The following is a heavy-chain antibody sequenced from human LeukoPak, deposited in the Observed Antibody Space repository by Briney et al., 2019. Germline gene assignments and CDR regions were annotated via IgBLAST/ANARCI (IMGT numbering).Heavy chain of an antibody. Sequence: GSLRLSCAASGFTFSSYAIHWVRQAPGKGLEWVAIISYDGTNKYYADSVRGRFTISRDNSKNTLYLQMNSLRAEDTAVYYCARDFGWLSGFDNWGQGTLVTVSS. D-gene: IGHD3-9*01. V-gene: IGHV3-30-3*01. J-gene: IGHJ4*02. CDR1: GFTFSSYA. CDR2: ISYDGTNK. CDR3: ARDFGWLSGFDN.